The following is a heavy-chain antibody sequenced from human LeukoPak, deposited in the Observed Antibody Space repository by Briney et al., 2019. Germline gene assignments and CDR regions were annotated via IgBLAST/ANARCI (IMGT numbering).Heavy chain of an antibody. CDR3: AKVTPGYCSGGSCYSGVDYYGMDV. CDR1: GFTFSSYA. D-gene: IGHD2-15*01. Sequence: GGSLRLSCAASGFTFSSYAMSWVRQAPGKGLEWVSAISGSGGNTYYADSVKGRFTISRDNSKDTLYLQMNSLRAEDTAVYYCAKVTPGYCSGGSCYSGVDYYGMDVWGQGTTVTVSS. J-gene: IGHJ6*02. V-gene: IGHV3-23*01. CDR2: ISGSGGNT.